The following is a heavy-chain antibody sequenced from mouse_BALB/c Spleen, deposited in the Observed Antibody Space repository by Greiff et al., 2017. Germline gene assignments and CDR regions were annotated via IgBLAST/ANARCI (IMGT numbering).Heavy chain of an antibody. Sequence: EVHLVESGGGLVQPGGSRKLSCAASGFTFSSFGMHWVRQAPEKGLEWVAYISSGSSTIYYADTVKGRFTISRDNPKNTLFLQMTSLRSEDTAMYYCAREGYDEGFDYWGQGTTLTVSS. J-gene: IGHJ2*01. CDR3: AREGYDEGFDY. D-gene: IGHD2-2*01. CDR1: GFTFSSFG. CDR2: ISSGSSTI. V-gene: IGHV5-17*02.